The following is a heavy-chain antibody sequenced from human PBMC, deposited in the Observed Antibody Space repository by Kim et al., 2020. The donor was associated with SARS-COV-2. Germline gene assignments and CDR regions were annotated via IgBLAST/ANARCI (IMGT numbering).Heavy chain of an antibody. Sequence: GGSLRLSCAASGFTLSTYGMHWVRQAPGKGLEWVAFISYAGSIKYYAASVQGRFTISRDNSKNTLYLQMNSLRAEDTAVYYCAKESDYYGSGSYQNWFDSWGQGTLVTVSS. CDR2: ISYAGSIK. V-gene: IGHV3-30*18. CDR1: GFTLSTYG. CDR3: AKESDYYGSGSYQNWFDS. D-gene: IGHD3-10*01. J-gene: IGHJ5*01.